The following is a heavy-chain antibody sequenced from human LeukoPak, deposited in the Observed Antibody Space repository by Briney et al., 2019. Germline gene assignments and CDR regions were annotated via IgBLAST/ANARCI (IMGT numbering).Heavy chain of an antibody. CDR1: GGTFSTDH. Sequence: SVKVSCKASGGTFSTDHISWVRQAPGQGLEWMGRLIPLFGTAKYAQNFQARVTITADKSTSTAYLELGSLGSEDTAVYYCVRDGTYYADSRTYSFELVWGQGTPVTVSS. D-gene: IGHD3-22*01. CDR3: VRDGTYYADSRTYSFELV. CDR2: LIPLFGTA. J-gene: IGHJ4*02. V-gene: IGHV1-69*06.